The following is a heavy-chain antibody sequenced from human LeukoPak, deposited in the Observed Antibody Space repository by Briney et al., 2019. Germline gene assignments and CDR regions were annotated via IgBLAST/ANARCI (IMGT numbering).Heavy chain of an antibody. CDR2: IRYDGSNK. V-gene: IGHV3-30*02. D-gene: IGHD4-17*01. J-gene: IGHJ4*02. CDR1: GFTFSSYG. CDR3: AKARTALRTGYFDY. Sequence: GGSLRLSRAASGFTFSSYGMHWVRQAPGKGLEWVAFIRYDGSNKYYADSVKGRFTISRDNSKNTLYLQMNSLRAEDTAVYYCAKARTALRTGYFDYWGQGTLVTVSS.